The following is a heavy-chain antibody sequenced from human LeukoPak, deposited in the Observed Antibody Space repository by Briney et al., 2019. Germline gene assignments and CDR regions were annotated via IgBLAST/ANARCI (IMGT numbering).Heavy chain of an antibody. D-gene: IGHD4-17*01. J-gene: IGHJ4*02. Sequence: GGSLRLSCAVSGFTFKSTFMNWVRQAPGKGLEWVSSISSSGSYIHYADSVKGRFTVSRDNDNDTQYLHMTGLSAEDSATYYCTRDYGARDDWGQGTLVTVSS. CDR3: TRDYGARDD. CDR2: ISSSGSYI. V-gene: IGHV3-21*01. CDR1: GFTFKSTF.